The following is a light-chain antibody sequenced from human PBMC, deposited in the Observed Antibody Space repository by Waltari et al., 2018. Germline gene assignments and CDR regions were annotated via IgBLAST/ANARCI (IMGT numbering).Light chain of an antibody. Sequence: DIQMTQSPSSLSASAGDRVTITSRASQGISTYLNWYQQKPGKAPKRLIYAASSLESGVPSRFSGSGSGTDFTLTISSLQPEDFATYYCLQYNSDPWTFGQGTKVEIK. CDR2: AAS. V-gene: IGKV1-17*01. J-gene: IGKJ1*01. CDR1: QGISTY. CDR3: LQYNSDPWT.